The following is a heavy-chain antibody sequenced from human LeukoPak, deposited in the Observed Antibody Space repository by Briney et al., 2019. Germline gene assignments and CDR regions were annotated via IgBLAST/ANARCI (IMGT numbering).Heavy chain of an antibody. CDR1: GGTFSRYA. D-gene: IGHD3-10*01. CDR3: ARDRNPGEINIMDV. CDR2: IIPIFGTA. J-gene: IGHJ6*04. V-gene: IGHV1-69*06. Sequence: ASVKVSCKASGGTFSRYAISWVRQAPGQGREGMGGIIPIFGTANYAQKFQGRVTIIADKSTSTAYMELSSLRSEDTAVYYCARDRNPGEINIMDVWGKGTTVTVSS.